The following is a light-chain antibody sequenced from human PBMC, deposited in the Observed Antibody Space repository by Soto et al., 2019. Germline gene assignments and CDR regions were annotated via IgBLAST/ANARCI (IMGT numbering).Light chain of an antibody. CDR2: DVS. CDR3: SSYVGNNNLV. J-gene: IGLJ3*02. CDR1: NSDVGSYNS. V-gene: IGLV2-14*01. Sequence: QSALTQPASVSGSPGQSITISCTGTNSDVGSYNSVSWYQQHPGKAPKLMIYDVSNRPSGVSNRFSGSKSGNTASLTISGLQAEDEADYYCSSYVGNNNLVFGGGTQLTVL.